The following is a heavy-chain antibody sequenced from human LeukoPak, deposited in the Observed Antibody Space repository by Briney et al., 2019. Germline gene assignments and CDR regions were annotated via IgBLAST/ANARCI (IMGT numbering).Heavy chain of an antibody. D-gene: IGHD5-18*01. V-gene: IGHV3-53*05. J-gene: IGHJ6*02. CDR1: GFTVSSNY. CDR3: ARGRKYSYGTYYYGLDV. CDR2: IYSGGKT. Sequence: PGGSLRLSCAASGFTVSSNYMSWVRQAPGKGLEWVSVIYSGGKTYYADSVKGRFTISRDNSKNTLYLQMNSLRAEDTAVYYCARGRKYSYGTYYYGLDVWGQGTTVTVCS.